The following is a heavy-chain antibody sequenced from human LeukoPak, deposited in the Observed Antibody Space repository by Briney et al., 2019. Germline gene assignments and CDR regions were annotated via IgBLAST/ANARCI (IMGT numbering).Heavy chain of an antibody. D-gene: IGHD3-10*01. Sequence: SETLSLTCAVYGGSFSGYYWSWIRQPPGKGLEWIGEINHSGSTNHNPSLKSRVTISVDTSKNQFSLKLSSVTAADTAVYYCARDLWFGRNWFDPWGQGTLVTVSS. CDR1: GGSFSGYY. J-gene: IGHJ5*02. CDR2: INHSGST. V-gene: IGHV4-34*01. CDR3: ARDLWFGRNWFDP.